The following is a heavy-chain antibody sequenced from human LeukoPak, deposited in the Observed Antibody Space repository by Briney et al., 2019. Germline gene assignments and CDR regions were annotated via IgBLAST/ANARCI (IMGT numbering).Heavy chain of an antibody. CDR2: ISGGGGST. D-gene: IGHD3-3*01. V-gene: IGHV3-23*01. CDR3: AKEIDFWSGYYQPPDY. Sequence: GGSLRLSCAASGXTFSSYAMSWVRQAPGKGLEWVSAISGGGGSTYYADSVKGRFTISRDNSKNTLYLQMNSLRAEDTAVYYCAKEIDFWSGYYQPPDYWGQGTLVTVSS. CDR1: GXTFSSYA. J-gene: IGHJ4*02.